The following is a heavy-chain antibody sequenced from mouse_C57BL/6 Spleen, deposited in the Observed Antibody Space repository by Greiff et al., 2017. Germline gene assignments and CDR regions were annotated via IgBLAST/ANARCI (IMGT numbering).Heavy chain of an antibody. D-gene: IGHD2-12*01. CDR1: GYTFTSYW. V-gene: IGHV1-50*01. Sequence: QVQLQQPGAELVKPGASVKLSCKASGYTFTSYWMQWVKQRPGQGLEWIGEIDPSDSYTNYNQKFKGKATLTVDTSSSTAYMQRSSLTSEDSAVYYCARYYKDAMDYWGQGTSVTVSS. CDR2: IDPSDSYT. J-gene: IGHJ4*01. CDR3: ARYYKDAMDY.